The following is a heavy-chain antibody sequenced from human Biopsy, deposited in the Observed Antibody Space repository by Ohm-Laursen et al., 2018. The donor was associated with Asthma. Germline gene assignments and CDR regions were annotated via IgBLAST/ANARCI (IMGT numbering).Heavy chain of an antibody. CDR2: IMTVFGTT. CDR3: ARCQVGYSSGWSLLLKKIYYSGMDV. V-gene: IGHV1-69*13. Sequence: SVKVSCKSPGGTFSNFAISWVRQAPGQGLKWLGGIMTVFGTTNYAQKFQGRVTITADESTSTAYMEVTSLRSEDTAIYYCARCQVGYSSGWSLLLKKIYYSGMDVWGQGTAVTVSS. CDR1: GGTFSNFA. J-gene: IGHJ6*02. D-gene: IGHD6-19*01.